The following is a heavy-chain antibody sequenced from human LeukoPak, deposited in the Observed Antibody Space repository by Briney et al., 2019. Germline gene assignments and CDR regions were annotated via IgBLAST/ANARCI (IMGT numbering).Heavy chain of an antibody. CDR1: GFTFSTFI. J-gene: IGHJ3*02. CDR3: AIDRLGAGSFDI. Sequence: PGGSLRLSCAASGFTFSTFIMNWVRQAPGKGLEWISYISASGTGIYYADSVKGRFTISRDNAKNSLYLQMDSLRDEDKAVYYCAIDRLGAGSFDIWGQGTMVTVSS. V-gene: IGHV3-48*02. D-gene: IGHD7-27*01. CDR2: ISASGTGI.